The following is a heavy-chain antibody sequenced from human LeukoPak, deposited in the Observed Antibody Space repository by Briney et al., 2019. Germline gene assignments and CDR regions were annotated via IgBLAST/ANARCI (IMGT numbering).Heavy chain of an antibody. CDR1: GFTFRSYA. CDR2: ISTSGGTT. V-gene: IGHV3-23*01. D-gene: IGHD5-12*01. J-gene: IGHJ4*02. CDR3: AKDRTAGYDGLVDY. Sequence: TGGSLRLSCAASGFTFRSYAMSWVRQAPGMGLEWVSAISTSGGTTYYADSEKGRFTISRDNSKNTLYLQMNSLRAEDTAVYYCAKDRTAGYDGLVDYWGQGTLVTVSS.